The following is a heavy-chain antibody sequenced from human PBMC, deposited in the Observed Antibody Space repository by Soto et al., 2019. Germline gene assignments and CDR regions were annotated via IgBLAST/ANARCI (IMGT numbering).Heavy chain of an antibody. J-gene: IGHJ4*02. CDR2: ISGSGGST. CDR1: GFTFRSYA. D-gene: IGHD6-13*01. Sequence: GGSLRLSYAASGFTFRSYAMSWVRQAPGKGLEWVSAISGSGGSTYYADSVKGRFTISRDNSKNTLYLQMNGLRAEDTAVDYCAKAYSRSWYADFDYWGQGTLVTVSS. V-gene: IGHV3-23*01. CDR3: AKAYSRSWYADFDY.